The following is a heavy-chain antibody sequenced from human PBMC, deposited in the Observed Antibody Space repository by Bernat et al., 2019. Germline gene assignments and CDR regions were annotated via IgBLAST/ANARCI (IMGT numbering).Heavy chain of an antibody. D-gene: IGHD3-16*01. CDR1: GFTVSSNY. Sequence: EVQLVESGGGLVQPGGSLRLSCAASGFTVSSNYMSWVRQAPGKGLEWVSVIYSGGSTYYADSVKGRFTISSDNSKNTLYLQMNSLRAGETAVYYWARGTLIRFGSFGYWGKGTLVTVS. V-gene: IGHV3-66*01. CDR3: ARGTLIRFGSFGY. CDR2: IYSGGST. J-gene: IGHJ4*02.